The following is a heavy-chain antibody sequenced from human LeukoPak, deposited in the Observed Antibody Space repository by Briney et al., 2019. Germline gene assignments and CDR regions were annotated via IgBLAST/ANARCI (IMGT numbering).Heavy chain of an antibody. Sequence: PPGGSLRLSCAASGFTVSSNYMSWVRQAPGKGLEWVSVIYSGGSTYYADSVKGRFTISRDNAKNSLYLQMNSLRAEDTALYYCAKGRGYSQGYFDYWGQGTLVTVSS. CDR3: AKGRGYSQGYFDY. CDR2: IYSGGST. CDR1: GFTVSSNY. J-gene: IGHJ4*02. V-gene: IGHV3-53*05. D-gene: IGHD3-22*01.